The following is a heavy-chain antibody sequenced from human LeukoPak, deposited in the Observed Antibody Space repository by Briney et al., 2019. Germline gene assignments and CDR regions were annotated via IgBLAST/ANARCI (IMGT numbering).Heavy chain of an antibody. CDR3: ARIKGSTDY. CDR1: GGSFSGYY. CDR2: INHSGST. D-gene: IGHD2-15*01. V-gene: IGHV4-34*01. Sequence: PSETLSLTCAVYGGSFSGYYWSWIRQPPGKGLEWIGEINHSGSTNYNPPLKSRVTISVDTSKNQFSLKLSSVTAADTAVYYCARIKGSTDYWGQGTLVTVSS. J-gene: IGHJ4*02.